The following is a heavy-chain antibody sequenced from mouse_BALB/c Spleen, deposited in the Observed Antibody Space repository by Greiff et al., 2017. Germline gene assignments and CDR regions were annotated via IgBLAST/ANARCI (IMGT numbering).Heavy chain of an antibody. D-gene: IGHD1-1*02. CDR1: GYTFTSYW. Sequence: VQLQQPGAELVKPGASVKLSCKASGYTFTSYWMHWVKQRPGQGLEWIGEIDPSDSYTNYNQKFKGKATLTVDKSSSTAYMQLSSLTSEDSAVYYCARGGGRYWYFDVWGAGTTVTVSS. J-gene: IGHJ1*01. CDR2: IDPSDSYT. CDR3: ARGGGRYWYFDV. V-gene: IGHV1-69*02.